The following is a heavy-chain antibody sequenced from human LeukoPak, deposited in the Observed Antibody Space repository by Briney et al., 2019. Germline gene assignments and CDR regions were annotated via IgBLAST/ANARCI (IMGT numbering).Heavy chain of an antibody. J-gene: IGHJ6*02. CDR2: ISGNCGST. CDR1: GFTFSSYA. D-gene: IGHD1-26*01. V-gene: IGHV3-23*01. CDR3: AWHSGSYWYHYGMDV. Sequence: GGSLRLSCAASGFTFSSYAMSWVRQAPRKGLEGVSAISGNCGSTYYAHSVKGRITISRGNSKNTLYLQMNSLSADGQAVYYCAWHSGSYWYHYGMDVWGQGNTVTVSS.